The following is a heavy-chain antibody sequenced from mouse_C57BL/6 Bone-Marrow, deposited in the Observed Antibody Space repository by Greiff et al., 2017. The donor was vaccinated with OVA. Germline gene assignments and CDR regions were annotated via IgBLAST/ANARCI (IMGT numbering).Heavy chain of an antibody. D-gene: IGHD2-3*01. CDR3: ARRVGWSDY. J-gene: IGHJ4*01. CDR1: GYAFSSSW. Sequence: QVQLQQSGPELVKPGASVKLSCTASGYAFSSSWMNWVKQRPGKGLEWIGRIYPGDGDTNYNGKLKGKSTLTADKSSSTAYMQLSSLTSEDSAVYFCARRVGWSDYWGQGTSVTVSS. CDR2: IYPGDGDT. V-gene: IGHV1-82*01.